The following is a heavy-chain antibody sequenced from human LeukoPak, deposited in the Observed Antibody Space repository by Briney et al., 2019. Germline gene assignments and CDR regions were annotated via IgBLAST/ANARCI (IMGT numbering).Heavy chain of an antibody. CDR2: TYTSGTT. V-gene: IGHV4-4*07. Sequence: SETLSLTCTVSGCSINSYYWSWIRQPAGKGLEWIGRTYTSGTTNYNPSLKSRVTMSVDTSKNHFSLQLRSVTAADTAVYYCASTTYDYDTSGHYFLDYWGQGSLVTVSS. J-gene: IGHJ4*02. D-gene: IGHD3-22*01. CDR3: ASTTYDYDTSGHYFLDY. CDR1: GCSINSYY.